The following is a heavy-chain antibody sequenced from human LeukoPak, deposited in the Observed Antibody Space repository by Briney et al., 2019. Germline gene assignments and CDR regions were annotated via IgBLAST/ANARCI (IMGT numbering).Heavy chain of an antibody. V-gene: IGHV1-8*01. CDR3: ARGPVKYCSGGSCYSR. CDR2: MNPNSGNT. D-gene: IGHD2-15*01. J-gene: IGHJ4*02. Sequence: GASVKVSCKASGYTFTSYDINWVRQATGQGLEWMGWMNPNSGNTGYAQKFQGRVTMTRNTSISTAYMELSSLRSEDTAVYYCARGPVKYCSGGSCYSRWGQGTLVTVSP. CDR1: GYTFTSYD.